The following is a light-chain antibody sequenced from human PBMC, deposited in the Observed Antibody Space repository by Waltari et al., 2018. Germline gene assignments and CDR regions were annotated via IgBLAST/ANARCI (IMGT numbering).Light chain of an antibody. Sequence: DIVMTQSPDSLAVSLGERATINCKSSQIVLYNSNNKNYLAWYQQKPGQPPQLIIYWASTRESGVPDRFSGSGSGTDFTLTISSLQAEDVAVYYCQQYYSTITFGQGTRLEIK. CDR2: WAS. V-gene: IGKV4-1*01. CDR1: QIVLYNSNNKNY. CDR3: QQYYSTIT. J-gene: IGKJ5*01.